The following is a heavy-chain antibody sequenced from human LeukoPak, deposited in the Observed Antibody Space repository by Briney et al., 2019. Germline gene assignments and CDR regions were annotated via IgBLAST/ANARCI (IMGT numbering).Heavy chain of an antibody. V-gene: IGHV3-48*03. D-gene: IGHD3-22*01. J-gene: IGHJ3*01. CDR2: ISSGGSAI. Sequence: GGSLRLSCAASGFTFSSYEMNWVRQAPGKGLEWVSYISSGGSAIYYADSVKGRFTISRDNSKNTLYLQMNSLRAEDTAVYYCARDDRSYDSSGAHWGQGTMVTVSS. CDR1: GFTFSSYE. CDR3: ARDDRSYDSSGAH.